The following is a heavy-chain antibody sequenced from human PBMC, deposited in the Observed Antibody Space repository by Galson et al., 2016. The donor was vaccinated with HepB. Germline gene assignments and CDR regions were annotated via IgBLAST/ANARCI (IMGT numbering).Heavy chain of an antibody. CDR3: AADPGRSDWFDS. V-gene: IGHV3-74*03. J-gene: IGHJ5*01. Sequence: SLRLSCAASGFSFSSYWMHWVRQAPGKGLEWVARIDLDGMSITYADSVKGRFTISRDNAKNSVYLQMNSLRDDDTAVYMCAADPGRSDWFDSWGQGSLVAVSS. CDR1: GFSFSSYW. CDR2: IDLDGMSI.